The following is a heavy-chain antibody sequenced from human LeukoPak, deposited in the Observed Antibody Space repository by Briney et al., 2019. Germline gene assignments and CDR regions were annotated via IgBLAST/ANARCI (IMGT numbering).Heavy chain of an antibody. J-gene: IGHJ2*01. CDR2: IYYSGGA. Sequence: SETLSLTCSVSGASITSNDYYWGWIRQSPGKGPEWIGSIYYSGGAFYSPSLKSRLSLSVDESKDQISLNLRSVTAADTAVYYCAREGGSSGWWERAREYSYFDLWGRGTLVTVSS. CDR1: GASITSNDYY. CDR3: AREGGSSGWWERAREYSYFDL. D-gene: IGHD6-19*01. V-gene: IGHV4-39*02.